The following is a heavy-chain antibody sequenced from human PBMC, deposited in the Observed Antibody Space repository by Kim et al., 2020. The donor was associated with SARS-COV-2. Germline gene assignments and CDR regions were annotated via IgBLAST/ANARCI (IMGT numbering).Heavy chain of an antibody. J-gene: IGHJ4*02. V-gene: IGHV3-21*01. CDR1: GFTFSSYS. CDR3: ASHRGTTGPFDY. D-gene: IGHD4-17*01. CDR2: ISSSSSYI. Sequence: GGSLRLSCAASGFTFSSYSMNWVRQAPGKGLEWVSSISSSSSYIYYADSVKGRFTISRDNAKNSLYLQMNSLRAEDTAVYYCASHRGTTGPFDYWGQGTLVTVSS.